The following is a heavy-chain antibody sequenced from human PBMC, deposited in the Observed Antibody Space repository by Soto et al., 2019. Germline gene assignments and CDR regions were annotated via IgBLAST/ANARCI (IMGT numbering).Heavy chain of an antibody. V-gene: IGHV5-51*01. J-gene: IGHJ6*02. CDR1: GYNFTNYW. CDR2: IYPGDSDT. D-gene: IGHD1-26*01. Sequence: GESLKISCKGSGYNFTNYWIGWVRQMPEKGLEWMGIIYPGDSDTKYSPSFRGQATISADKSISAAYLQWSSLKASDTAMYYCARQEGATVLFYYGMDVWGQGTTVTVSS. CDR3: ARQEGATVLFYYGMDV.